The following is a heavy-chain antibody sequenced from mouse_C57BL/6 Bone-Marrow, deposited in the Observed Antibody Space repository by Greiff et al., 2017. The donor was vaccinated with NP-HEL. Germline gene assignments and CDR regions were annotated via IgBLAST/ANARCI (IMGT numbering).Heavy chain of an antibody. V-gene: IGHV1-4*01. CDR3: ARAPITTVVATNY. CDR1: GYTFTSYT. D-gene: IGHD1-1*01. J-gene: IGHJ2*01. Sequence: QVQLQQSGAELARPGASVKMSCKASGYTFTSYTMHWVKQRPGQGLEWIGYINPSSGYTKYNQKFKDKATLTADKSSSTAYMQLSSLTSEDSAVYYGARAPITTVVATNYWGQGTTLTVSS. CDR2: INPSSGYT.